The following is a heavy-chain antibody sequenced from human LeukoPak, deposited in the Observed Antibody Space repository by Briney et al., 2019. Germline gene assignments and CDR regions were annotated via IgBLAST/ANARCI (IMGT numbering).Heavy chain of an antibody. CDR3: AKDSYGGSFDY. CDR2: ISGSGGNT. CDR1: GFTFSGYV. Sequence: GGSLRLSCAASGFTFSGYVMSWVRQAPGKGLEWVSAISGSGGNTYYADSVKGRFTISRDNSKNTLYLQMNSLRAEDTAVYYCAKDSYGGSFDYWGQGTLVTVSS. J-gene: IGHJ4*02. D-gene: IGHD4-23*01. V-gene: IGHV3-23*01.